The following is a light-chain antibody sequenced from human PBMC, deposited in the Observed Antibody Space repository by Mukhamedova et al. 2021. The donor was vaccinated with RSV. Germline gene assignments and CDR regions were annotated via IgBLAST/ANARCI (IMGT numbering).Light chain of an antibody. V-gene: IGKV3-15*01. CDR3: QQYNNWPYT. Sequence: GERVSLSCRASQSVRSNLAWYQQNAGQAPRLLIFGASTRATGIPARFSGSGSGTEFTLTISSLLSEDFAVYYCQQYNNWPYTFGQG. J-gene: IGKJ2*01. CDR2: GAS. CDR1: QSVRSN.